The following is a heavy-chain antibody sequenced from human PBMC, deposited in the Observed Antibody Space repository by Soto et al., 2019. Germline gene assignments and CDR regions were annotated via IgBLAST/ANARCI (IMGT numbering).Heavy chain of an antibody. V-gene: IGHV3-74*01. CDR1: GFTFSSYW. Sequence: GGSLRLSCAASGFTFSSYWMHWVRQLPGKGLVWVSRINSDGSSTSYADSVKGRFTISRDSAKNTLYLQMNSLRAEDTAVYFCARGGYDYVWGSYRSNSYYYCGMDVWGQGTTVTVSS. CDR2: INSDGSST. D-gene: IGHD3-16*02. J-gene: IGHJ6*02. CDR3: ARGGYDYVWGSYRSNSYYYCGMDV.